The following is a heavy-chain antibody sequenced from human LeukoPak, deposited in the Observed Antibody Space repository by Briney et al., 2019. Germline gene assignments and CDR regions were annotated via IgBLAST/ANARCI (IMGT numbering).Heavy chain of an antibody. CDR2: IIPIFGTA. V-gene: IGHV1-69*13. D-gene: IGHD4-17*01. CDR3: ATNDYGDQKDWFDP. CDR1: GGTFSSYA. Sequence: ASVKVSCKASGGTFSSYAISWVRQAPAQGLEWMGGIIPIFGTANYAQKFQGRVTITADESTSTAYMELSSLRSEDTAVYYCATNDYGDQKDWFDPWGQGTLVTVSS. J-gene: IGHJ5*02.